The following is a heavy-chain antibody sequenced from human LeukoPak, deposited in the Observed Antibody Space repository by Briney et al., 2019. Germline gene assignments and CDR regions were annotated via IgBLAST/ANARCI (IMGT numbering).Heavy chain of an antibody. V-gene: IGHV3-43*02. J-gene: IGHJ4*02. CDR1: GFTLDDYA. D-gene: IGHD3-22*01. CDR2: IRGDGCHK. Sequence: GGSLRLSCAASGFTLDDYAMHWVRQAPGKGLEWVSLIRGDGCHKSYIDSVKDRFTISRDNSKDSLYLQMNSLRTEDTAFYYCAKEHDYYDDSGYYTYPDYWGQGTLVTVSS. CDR3: AKEHDYYDDSGYYTYPDY.